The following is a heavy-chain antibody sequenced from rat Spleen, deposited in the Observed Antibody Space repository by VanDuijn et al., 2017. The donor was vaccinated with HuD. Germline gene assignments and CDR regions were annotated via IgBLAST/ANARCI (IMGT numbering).Heavy chain of an antibody. Sequence: EVQLQESGPGLVKPSQSLSLTCSVTGYSITSNYWGWIRKFPGNKMEWIGHISYSGSTSNNPSLKSRIPITRDNSKNQFFLQVDSVTTDDTATYYCARSDGVHYYLPFADWGQGTLVTVSS. CDR3: ARSDGVHYYLPFAD. J-gene: IGHJ3*01. CDR1: GYSITSNY. CDR2: ISYSGST. D-gene: IGHD1-12*02. V-gene: IGHV3-1*01.